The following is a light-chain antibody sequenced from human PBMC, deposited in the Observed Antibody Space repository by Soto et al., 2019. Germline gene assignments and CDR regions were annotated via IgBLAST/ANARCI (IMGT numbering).Light chain of an antibody. CDR2: KAS. CDR1: QSISTW. Sequence: DIQMTQSPSTLSASVGDRVTITCRASQSISTWLAWYQQKPGKAPNLLIYKASRLESGVPSRFSGSGSGTEFPLTISNLQPDDFATYYCHQYYSYSRTFGQGTKVEIK. J-gene: IGKJ1*01. CDR3: HQYYSYSRT. V-gene: IGKV1-5*03.